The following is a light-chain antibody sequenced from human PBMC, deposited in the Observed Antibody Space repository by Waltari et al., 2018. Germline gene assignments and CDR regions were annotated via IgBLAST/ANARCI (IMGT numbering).Light chain of an antibody. CDR2: EGA. J-gene: IGLJ2*01. CDR3: CSYAGGTTFL. Sequence: SALTQPASVSGSLGHSITISCTGSGMEIDIYNLVSWYQQYPGKAPKLTIYEGAERPSGVSDRFSGSKSGNTASLTISGLQADDEAEYHCCSYAGGTTFLFGGGTKVTVL. V-gene: IGLV2-23*03. CDR1: GMEIDIYNL.